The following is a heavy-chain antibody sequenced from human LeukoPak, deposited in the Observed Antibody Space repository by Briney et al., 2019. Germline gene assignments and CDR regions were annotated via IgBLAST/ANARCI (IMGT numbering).Heavy chain of an antibody. J-gene: IGHJ4*02. CDR1: GLTFSDYY. Sequence: KAGGSLRLSCAASGLTFSDYYMSWIRQAPGKGLEWVSYISSSGSTTYYADSVKGRFTISRDNAKNSLYLQMNSLRAEDTAVYYCARDFDSSPFDYWGQGTLVTVSS. D-gene: IGHD3-9*01. CDR3: ARDFDSSPFDY. V-gene: IGHV3-11*01. CDR2: ISSSGSTT.